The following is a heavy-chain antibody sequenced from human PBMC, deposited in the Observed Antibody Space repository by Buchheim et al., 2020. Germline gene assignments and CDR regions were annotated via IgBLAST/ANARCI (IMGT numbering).Heavy chain of an antibody. J-gene: IGHJ6*02. CDR2: IYHSGNT. Sequence: QVQLQESGPGLVKPSGTLSLTCAVSGGSISSTNWWSWVRQPPGKGLEWIGVIYHSGNTNYNPSLKSRVTISVDKSNNQFSLKLSSVTAADTAVYYCARASFWSTNPSYGVDVWGQGTT. CDR3: ARASFWSTNPSYGVDV. CDR1: GGSISSTNW. V-gene: IGHV4-4*02. D-gene: IGHD3-3*01.